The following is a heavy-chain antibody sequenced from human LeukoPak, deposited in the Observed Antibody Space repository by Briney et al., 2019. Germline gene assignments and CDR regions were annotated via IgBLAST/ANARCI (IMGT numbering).Heavy chain of an antibody. Sequence: SETLSLTCTVSGGSVSSGSYYWSWIRQPPGKGLEWIGYIYYSGSTNYNPSLKSRVTISVDTSKNQFSLKLSSMTAADTAVYYCARQAGYCSGGSCARVDAFDIWGQGTMVTVSS. CDR2: IYYSGST. V-gene: IGHV4-61*01. D-gene: IGHD2-15*01. CDR1: GGSVSSGSYY. CDR3: ARQAGYCSGGSCARVDAFDI. J-gene: IGHJ3*02.